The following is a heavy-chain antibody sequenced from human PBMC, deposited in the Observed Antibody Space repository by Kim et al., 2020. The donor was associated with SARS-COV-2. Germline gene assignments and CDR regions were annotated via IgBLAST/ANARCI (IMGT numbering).Heavy chain of an antibody. V-gene: IGHV4-59*01. CDR3: ASYEFWSGYPSFDY. Sequence: THSLKTGVTISVETSKNQFSLKLSSVTAAGTAVYYCASYEFWSGYPSFDYWGQGTLVTVSS. D-gene: IGHD3-3*01. J-gene: IGHJ4*02.